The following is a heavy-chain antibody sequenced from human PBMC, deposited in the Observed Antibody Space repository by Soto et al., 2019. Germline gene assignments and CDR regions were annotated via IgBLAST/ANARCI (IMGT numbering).Heavy chain of an antibody. J-gene: IGHJ4*02. V-gene: IGHV4-59*01. D-gene: IGHD5-18*01. CDR3: ARGRGDTAMAWYY. CDR2: ISYSGST. CDR1: GGSISSYY. Sequence: QVQLQESGPGLVKPSETLSLTCTVSGGSISSYYWSWIRQSPGKGLEWIGYISYSGSTKYNPSLKSRVTISVDTSKNQVSLRLSSVTAADTAVYYGARGRGDTAMAWYYWGQGTLVTVSS.